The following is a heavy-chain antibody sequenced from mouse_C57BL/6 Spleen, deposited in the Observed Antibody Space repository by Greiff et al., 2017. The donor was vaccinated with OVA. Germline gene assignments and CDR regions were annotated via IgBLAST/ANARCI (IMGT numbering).Heavy chain of an antibody. D-gene: IGHD2-4*01. CDR3: ARQDYDYDERAWFAY. J-gene: IGHJ3*01. CDR1: GFTFSDYY. V-gene: IGHV5-12*01. Sequence: EVQVVASGGGLVQPGGSLKLSCAASGFTFSDYYMYWVRPTPEKRLEWVASISNGGGSHYYHDTVKGRFPLSRDNAKNTLYLQRSRLKAEDTAMYYCARQDYDYDERAWFAYWGQGTLVT. CDR2: ISNGGGSH.